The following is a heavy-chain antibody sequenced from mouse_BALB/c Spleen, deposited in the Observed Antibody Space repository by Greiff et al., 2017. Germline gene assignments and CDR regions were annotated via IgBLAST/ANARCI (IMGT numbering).Heavy chain of an antibody. J-gene: IGHJ4*01. V-gene: IGHV1-4*02. D-gene: IGHD2-1*01. CDR3: ARGNFTYYYAMDY. CDR2: INPSSGYT. CDR1: GYTFTSYT. Sequence: VQLQQSAAELARPGASVKMSCKASGYTFTSYTMHWVKQRPGQGLEWIGYINPSSGYTEYNQKFKDKTTLTADKSSSTAYMQLSSLTSEDSAVYYCARGNFTYYYAMDYWGQGTSVTVSS.